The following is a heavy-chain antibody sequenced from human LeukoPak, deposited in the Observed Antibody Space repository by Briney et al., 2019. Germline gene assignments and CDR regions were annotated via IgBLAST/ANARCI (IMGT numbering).Heavy chain of an antibody. Sequence: PGGSLRLSCAASGFTFSSYNMNWVRQAPGKGLEWVSSISSSSSYIYYADSVKGRFTVSRDNAKNSLYLQMNSLRAEDTAVYYCARGHGDYDLYYFDYWGQGTLVTVSS. V-gene: IGHV3-21*01. CDR3: ARGHGDYDLYYFDY. CDR1: GFTFSSYN. CDR2: ISSSSSYI. J-gene: IGHJ4*02. D-gene: IGHD4-17*01.